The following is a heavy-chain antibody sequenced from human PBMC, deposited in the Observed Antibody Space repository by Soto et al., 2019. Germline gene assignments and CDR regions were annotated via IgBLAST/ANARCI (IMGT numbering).Heavy chain of an antibody. Sequence: SSVKVSSNALGYTFTYSAIGSVRQASGQRHERMGWISGYNGNTYYAQKVQGRVNLTTDTSTSTAHMELRSLRSGDTAVYCCAREGYYDCSGYYSPSGMDVWG. V-gene: IGHV1-18*01. CDR2: ISGYNGNT. CDR3: AREGYYDCSGYYSPSGMDV. D-gene: IGHD3-22*01. CDR1: GYTFTYSA. J-gene: IGHJ6*02.